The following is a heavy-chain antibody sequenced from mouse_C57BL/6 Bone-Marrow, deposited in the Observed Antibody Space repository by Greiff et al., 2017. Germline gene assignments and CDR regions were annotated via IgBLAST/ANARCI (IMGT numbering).Heavy chain of an antibody. D-gene: IGHD4-1*01. CDR2: IYPRSGNT. V-gene: IGHV1-81*01. Sequence: VQLQQSGAELARPGASVKLSCKASGYTFTSYGISWVKQRTGQGLEWIGEIYPRSGNTYYNEKFKGKATLTADKSSSTAYMELRSLTSEDSAVYFCARGDWDGYCDDWGQGTTLTVSS. CDR1: GYTFTSYG. CDR3: ARGDWDGYCDD. J-gene: IGHJ2*01.